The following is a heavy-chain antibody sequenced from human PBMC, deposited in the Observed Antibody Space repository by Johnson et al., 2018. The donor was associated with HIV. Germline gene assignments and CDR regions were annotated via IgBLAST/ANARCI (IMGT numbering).Heavy chain of an antibody. CDR3: VRAVYSSSSSCAFDM. V-gene: IGHV3-74*01. Sequence: VQLVESGGGLVQPGGSLRLSCAASGFTYDMYWMHWVRQAPGKGLVWVSRINSFGSSTNYADFVKGRFTISSDNAKNTLYLQMNSLRAEETAVYYCVRAVYSSSSSCAFDMWGQGTVVTVSS. D-gene: IGHD6-6*01. CDR1: GFTYDMYW. CDR2: INSFGSST. J-gene: IGHJ3*02.